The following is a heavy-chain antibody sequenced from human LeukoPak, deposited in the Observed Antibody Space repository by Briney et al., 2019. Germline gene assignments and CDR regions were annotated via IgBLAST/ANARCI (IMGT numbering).Heavy chain of an antibody. CDR2: ISWNSGSI. D-gene: IGHD5-18*01. Sequence: GRSLRLSCAASGFTFDDSAMHWVRQAPGKGLEWVSGISWNSGSIGYADSVKGRFTISRDNAKNSLYLQMNSLRAEDTALYYCAKGILHDTAMVNYFDYWGQGTLVTVSS. J-gene: IGHJ4*02. CDR1: GFTFDDSA. CDR3: AKGILHDTAMVNYFDY. V-gene: IGHV3-9*01.